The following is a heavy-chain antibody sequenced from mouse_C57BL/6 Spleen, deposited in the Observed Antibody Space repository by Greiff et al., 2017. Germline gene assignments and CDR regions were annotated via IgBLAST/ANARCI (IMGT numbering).Heavy chain of an antibody. CDR2: ISDGGSYT. J-gene: IGHJ4*01. CDR3: ARYYGSSLYYAMDY. V-gene: IGHV5-4*01. Sequence: EVHLVESGEGLVKPGGSLKLSCAASGFTFSSYAMSWVRQTPEKRLEWVATISDGGSYTYYPDNVKGRFTISRDNAKNNLYLQMSHLKSEDTAMYYCARYYGSSLYYAMDYWGQGTSVTVSS. CDR1: GFTFSSYA. D-gene: IGHD1-1*01.